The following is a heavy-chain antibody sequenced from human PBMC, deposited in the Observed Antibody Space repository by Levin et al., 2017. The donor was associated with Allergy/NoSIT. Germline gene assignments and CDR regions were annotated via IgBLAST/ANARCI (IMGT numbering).Heavy chain of an antibody. CDR3: ARGTTGLTIFGKYGMDV. Sequence: GESLKISCAASGFTFSDYYMSWIRQAPGKGLEWVSYISSSGSTIYYADSVKGRFTISRDNAKNSLYLQMNSLRAEDTAVYYCARGTTGLTIFGKYGMDVWGQGTTVTVSS. CDR2: ISSSGSTI. D-gene: IGHD3-3*01. J-gene: IGHJ6*02. CDR1: GFTFSDYY. V-gene: IGHV3-11*01.